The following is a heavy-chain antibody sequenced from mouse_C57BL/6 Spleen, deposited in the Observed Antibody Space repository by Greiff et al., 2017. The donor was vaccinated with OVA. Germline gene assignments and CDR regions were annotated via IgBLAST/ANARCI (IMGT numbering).Heavy chain of an antibody. CDR2: ISYSGST. CDR1: GYSITSGYD. Sequence: EVKLQESGPGMVKPSQSLSLTCTVTGYSITSGYDWHWIRHFPGNKLEWMGYISYSGSTNYNPSLKSRISITHDTSKNHFFLKLNSVTTEDTATYYCAKTGTGPWFAYWGQGTLVTVSA. J-gene: IGHJ3*01. D-gene: IGHD4-1*01. CDR3: AKTGTGPWFAY. V-gene: IGHV3-1*01.